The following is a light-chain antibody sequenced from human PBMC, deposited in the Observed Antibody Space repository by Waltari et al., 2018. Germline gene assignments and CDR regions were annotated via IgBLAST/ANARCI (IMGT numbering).Light chain of an antibody. Sequence: AIRITQSPSSLSASTGDRVTITCRASQGISSYLAWYQQNPGKAPKLLIYAASTLQSGVPSRFSGSVSGTEFTLTISSLQPDDFATYYCQHYSGFSSRTFGQGTKVDIK. J-gene: IGKJ1*01. CDR3: QHYSGFSSRT. CDR2: AAS. CDR1: QGISSY. V-gene: IGKV1-8*01.